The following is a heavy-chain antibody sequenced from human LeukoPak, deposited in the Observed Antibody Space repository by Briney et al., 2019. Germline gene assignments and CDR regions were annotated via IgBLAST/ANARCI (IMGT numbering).Heavy chain of an antibody. D-gene: IGHD1-1*01. Sequence: TGGSLRLSCATSGFTFSNYGMHWVRQAPGKGLEWVAFIRYDESGKYYVDSVKGRFTISRDNSKNTLYLQMNSLRAEDTGVYYCAKSRSGSANWALQIFDNWGQGALVTVSS. V-gene: IGHV3-30*02. CDR3: AKSRSGSANWALQIFDN. CDR2: IRYDESGK. CDR1: GFTFSNYG. J-gene: IGHJ4*02.